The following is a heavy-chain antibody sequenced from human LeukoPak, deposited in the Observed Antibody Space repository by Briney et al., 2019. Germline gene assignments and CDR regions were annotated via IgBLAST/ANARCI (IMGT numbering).Heavy chain of an antibody. CDR3: AKGDWNDVEDAFDI. J-gene: IGHJ3*02. Sequence: PGRSLRLSCAASGFTFSSYAMHWVRQAPGKGLEWVALISYDGSNKYYADSVKGRFTISRDNSKNTLYLQMNSLRAEDTAVYYCAKGDWNDVEDAFDIWGQGTMVTVSS. V-gene: IGHV3-30*18. CDR1: GFTFSSYA. D-gene: IGHD1-1*01. CDR2: ISYDGSNK.